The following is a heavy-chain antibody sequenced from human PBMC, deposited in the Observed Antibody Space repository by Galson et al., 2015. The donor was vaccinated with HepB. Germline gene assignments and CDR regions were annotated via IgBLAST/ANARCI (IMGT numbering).Heavy chain of an antibody. CDR1: GFTFSTYV. CDR2: ISSDGGSP. CDR3: ARCRSTWSEGYCYYGMDV. Sequence: SLRLSCAASGFTFSTYVMHWVRQAPGKGVEYVSGISSDGGSPYYATSVMGRFTIYRDSSKNTLYLQMGSLRLEDMAVYYCARCRSTWSEGYCYYGMDVWGQGTTVTVS. V-gene: IGHV3-64*01. J-gene: IGHJ6*02. D-gene: IGHD6-13*01.